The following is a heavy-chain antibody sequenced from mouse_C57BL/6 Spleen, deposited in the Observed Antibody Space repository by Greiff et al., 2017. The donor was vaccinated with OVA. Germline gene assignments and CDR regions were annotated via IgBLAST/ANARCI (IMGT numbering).Heavy chain of an antibody. V-gene: IGHV1-18*01. CDR3: ARGSYDCDGFGY. J-gene: IGHJ3*01. Sequence: VQLKESGPELVKPGASVKIPCKASGYTFTDYNMDWVKQSHGKSLEWIGDINPNNGGTIYNQKFKGKATLTVDKSSSTAYMELRSLTSEDTAVYYCARGSYDCDGFGYWGQGTLVTVSA. CDR1: GYTFTDYN. CDR2: INPNNGGT. D-gene: IGHD2-4*01.